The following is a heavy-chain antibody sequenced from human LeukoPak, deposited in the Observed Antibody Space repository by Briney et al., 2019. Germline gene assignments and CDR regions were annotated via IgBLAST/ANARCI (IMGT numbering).Heavy chain of an antibody. D-gene: IGHD3-16*02. Sequence: GGSLRLSCAASGFTFSSYWMSWVRQAPGKGLEWVGRIKGKTDGGTTDYAAPVKDRFTISRDDSKNTLYLQMNSLKPEDTAVYYCTTDYYDYVWGSYRPDNWGQGTLVTVSS. CDR2: IKGKTDGGTT. V-gene: IGHV3-15*01. CDR1: GFTFSSYW. CDR3: TTDYYDYVWGSYRPDN. J-gene: IGHJ4*02.